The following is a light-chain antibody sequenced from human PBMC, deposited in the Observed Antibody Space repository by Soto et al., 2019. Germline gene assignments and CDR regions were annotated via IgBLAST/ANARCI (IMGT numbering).Light chain of an antibody. CDR3: QQSYSTPWT. V-gene: IGKV1-39*01. CDR1: QSISTS. J-gene: IGKJ1*01. CDR2: AAS. Sequence: DIQMTQSPSSLSASVRDRVTITCRASQSISTSLNWYQEKPGKAPKLLIYAASGLQSGVPSRFSGSGSGTDFTLTISSLQPEDFATYYCQQSYSTPWTFGQGTKVEIK.